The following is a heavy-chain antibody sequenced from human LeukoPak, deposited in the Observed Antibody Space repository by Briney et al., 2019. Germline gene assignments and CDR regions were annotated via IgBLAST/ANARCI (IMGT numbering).Heavy chain of an antibody. CDR1: GGSISSGDYY. CDR3: ARDSRTPRTGDYYFDY. D-gene: IGHD7-27*01. CDR2: IYYSGST. J-gene: IGHJ4*02. V-gene: IGHV4-30-4*08. Sequence: SQTPSLTCTVSGGSISSGDYYWSWIRQPPGKGLEWIGYIYYSGSTYYNPSLKSRVTISVDTSKNQFSLKLSSVTAADTAVYYCARDSRTPRTGDYYFDYWGQGTLVTVSS.